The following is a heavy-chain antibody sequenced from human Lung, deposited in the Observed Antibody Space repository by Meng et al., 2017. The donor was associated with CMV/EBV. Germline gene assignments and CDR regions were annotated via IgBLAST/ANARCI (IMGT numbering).Heavy chain of an antibody. Sequence: SQTLSLTCTVAGGSIRSSSYYWGWIRQSPGKGLEWIGSIYYSGSTYYNPSLKSRVTISVDTSKNQFSLKLSSVTAADTAVYYCARGGYYYDSSGYYYPGGVDYWGQGTLVTVSS. CDR1: GGSIRSSSYY. CDR2: IYYSGST. V-gene: IGHV4-39*07. J-gene: IGHJ4*02. D-gene: IGHD3-22*01. CDR3: ARGGYYYDSSGYYYPGGVDY.